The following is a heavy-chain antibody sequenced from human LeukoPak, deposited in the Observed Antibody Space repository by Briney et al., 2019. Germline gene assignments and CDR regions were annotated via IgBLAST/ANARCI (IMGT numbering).Heavy chain of an antibody. V-gene: IGHV3-15*01. J-gene: IGHJ4*02. CDR3: TTDRCGGDCYHALDY. Sequence: GGSLRLSCAASGFTFSNAWMSWVRQAPGKGLEWVGRIKSKTDGGTTDYAAPVKGRFTISRDDSKNTLYLQMNSLKTEDTAVYYCTTDRCGGDCYHALDYWGQGTLVTVSS. D-gene: IGHD2-21*02. CDR1: GFTFSNAW. CDR2: IKSKTDGGTT.